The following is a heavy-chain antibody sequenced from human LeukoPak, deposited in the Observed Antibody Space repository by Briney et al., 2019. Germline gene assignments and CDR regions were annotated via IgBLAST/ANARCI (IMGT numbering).Heavy chain of an antibody. J-gene: IGHJ4*02. V-gene: IGHV4-31*03. Sequence: SQTLSLTCTVSGGSINRAGYYWSWIRQHPGKGLEWIGYISYSGSSYYNPSLKSRLTMSTDTSKNQFSLRLSSVTAADTAIYYCARQIGYCGDTRCYAIDFDYWGKGILVTVSS. CDR2: ISYSGSS. CDR1: GGSINRAGYY. CDR3: ARQIGYCGDTRCYAIDFDY. D-gene: IGHD2-2*01.